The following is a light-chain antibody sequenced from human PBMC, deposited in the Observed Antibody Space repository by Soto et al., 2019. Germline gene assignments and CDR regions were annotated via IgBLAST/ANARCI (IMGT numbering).Light chain of an antibody. CDR2: EVR. CDR3: SSYTSKSSLI. V-gene: IGLV2-14*01. J-gene: IGLJ7*01. CDR1: MRDVGAYNL. Sequence: QSALTQPASVSGSPGQSITISCAGTMRDVGAYNLVSWYQQHPGRAPQLIIYEVRNRPSGISFRFSGSKSGNTASLTISGLQAEDEAHYYCSSYTSKSSLIFGGGTKLTV.